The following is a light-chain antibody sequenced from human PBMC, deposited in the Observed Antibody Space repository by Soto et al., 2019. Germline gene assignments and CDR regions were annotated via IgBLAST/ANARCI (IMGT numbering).Light chain of an antibody. J-gene: IGKJ5*01. V-gene: IGKV1-39*01. CDR3: QQSYSIT. CDR2: AAS. Sequence: DIQMTQSPPSLSASVGDRVTITCRASQDVSNDLGWFQQKPGKAPKLLIYAASSLQSGVPSRFSGSGSGTDFTLTISSLQPEDFATYYCQQSYSITFGQGTRLEIK. CDR1: QDVSND.